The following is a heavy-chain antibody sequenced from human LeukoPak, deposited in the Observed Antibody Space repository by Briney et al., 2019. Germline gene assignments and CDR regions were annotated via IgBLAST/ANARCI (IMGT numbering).Heavy chain of an antibody. CDR2: INHSGST. CDR3: ARQSYYYDSSGYLLGVAFDI. CDR1: GGSFSGYY. D-gene: IGHD3-22*01. Sequence: SETLSLTCAVYGGSFSGYYWSWIRQPPGKGLEWIGEINHSGSTNYNPSLKSRVTISVDTSKNQFSLKLSSVTAADTAVYYCARQSYYYDSSGYLLGVAFDIWGQGTMVTVSS. J-gene: IGHJ3*02. V-gene: IGHV4-34*01.